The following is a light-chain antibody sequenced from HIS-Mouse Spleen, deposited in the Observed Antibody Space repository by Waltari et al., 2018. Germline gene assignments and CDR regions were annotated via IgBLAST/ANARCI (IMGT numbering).Light chain of an antibody. Sequence: DIQMNQSPSTLSASVGDRVTITCRASQSISSWLAWYQQKPGKAPKLLIYKASSLESGVPSRFSCSVSGTEFTLTISSLQPDDFATYYFQQYNSYTFGQGTKLEIK. CDR2: KAS. CDR1: QSISSW. CDR3: QQYNSYT. V-gene: IGKV1-5*03. J-gene: IGKJ2*01.